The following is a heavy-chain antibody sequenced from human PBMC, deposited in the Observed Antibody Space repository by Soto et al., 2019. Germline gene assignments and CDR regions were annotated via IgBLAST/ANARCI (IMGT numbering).Heavy chain of an antibody. Sequence: SETLSLTCTVSGGSMSRGDYYWSWIRQPPGKGLEWIGYIYYSGSTYYNPSLKSRVTISVDTSKNQISLKLSSVTAADTAVYYCARVVGSSAWDFDYCGPGTLLTVSS. D-gene: IGHD6-19*01. J-gene: IGHJ4*02. CDR1: GGSMSRGDYY. CDR3: ARVVGSSAWDFDY. V-gene: IGHV4-30-4*01. CDR2: IYYSGST.